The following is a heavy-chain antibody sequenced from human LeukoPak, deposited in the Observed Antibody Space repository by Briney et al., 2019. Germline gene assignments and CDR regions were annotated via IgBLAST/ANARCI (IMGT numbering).Heavy chain of an antibody. V-gene: IGHV3-15*01. CDR1: GFAFSNAW. CDR3: TTGGYGGQFDH. CDR2: IKSKTDGGTT. J-gene: IGHJ4*02. D-gene: IGHD5-12*01. Sequence: GGSLRLSCAASGFAFSNAWISWVRQAPGKGREWVGRIKSKTDGGTTDYAAPVKGRFTISRDDSKNTLYLQMNSLKTEDTAVYYCTTGGYGGQFDHWGQGTLVTVSS.